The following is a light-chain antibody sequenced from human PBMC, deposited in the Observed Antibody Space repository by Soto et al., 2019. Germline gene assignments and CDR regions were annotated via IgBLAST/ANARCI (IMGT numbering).Light chain of an antibody. V-gene: IGLV2-14*03. Sequence: QSVLTQPASVSGSPGQSITISCTGTSCDVGGYNYVSWYQQHPGKAPKLMIYDVSSRPSGVSNRFSGSKSGNTASLTISGLLSEDEADYYCTSYTTNKTPLFGGGTKVTVL. CDR1: SCDVGGYNY. CDR3: TSYTTNKTPL. CDR2: DVS. J-gene: IGLJ2*01.